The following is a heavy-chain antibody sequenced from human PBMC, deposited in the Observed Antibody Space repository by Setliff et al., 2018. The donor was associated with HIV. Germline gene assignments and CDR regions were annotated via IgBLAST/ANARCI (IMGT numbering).Heavy chain of an antibody. D-gene: IGHD3-3*01. V-gene: IGHV4-31*03. CDR1: GGSISSGGYY. CDR3: ARGGLGVVTSFAS. J-gene: IGHJ4*02. CDR2: IHYSGNT. Sequence: SETLSLTCTVSGGSISSGGYYWSWIRQHPGKGLEWIGYIHYSGNTYNNPSLNSRISISVYMSKNKFSLKLSSLTAADTAVYYCARGGLGVVTSFASWGPGTRVTFSS.